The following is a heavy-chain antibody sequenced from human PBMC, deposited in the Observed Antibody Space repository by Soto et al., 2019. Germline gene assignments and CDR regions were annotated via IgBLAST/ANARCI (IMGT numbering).Heavy chain of an antibody. V-gene: IGHV4-59*01. CDR1: GGSMIAYY. D-gene: IGHD6-13*01. CDR3: ARVRGTAGKRYFDY. J-gene: IGHJ4*02. Sequence: QVQLQESGPRLVKPSETLSLTCTVSGGSMIAYYWNWMRQPPGKGLQWIGYTYYSGSTTYNPSLKSRVTISVDSSKTQFSLKLDSATPADTAVYYCARVRGTAGKRYFDYWGPGTLVTVSS. CDR2: TYYSGST.